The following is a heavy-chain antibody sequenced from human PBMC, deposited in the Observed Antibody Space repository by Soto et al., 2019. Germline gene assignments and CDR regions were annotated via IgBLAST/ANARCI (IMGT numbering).Heavy chain of an antibody. V-gene: IGHV3-23*01. CDR3: AKDDYGSGSYYPREYYYMDV. D-gene: IGHD3-10*01. Sequence: GGSLRLSCAASGFTFSSYAMSWVRQAPGKGLEWVSAISGSGGSTYYADSVKGRFTIARDNSKNTLYLQMNSLRAEDTAVYYCAKDDYGSGSYYPREYYYMDVWGKGTTVTVSS. CDR2: ISGSGGST. CDR1: GFTFSSYA. J-gene: IGHJ6*03.